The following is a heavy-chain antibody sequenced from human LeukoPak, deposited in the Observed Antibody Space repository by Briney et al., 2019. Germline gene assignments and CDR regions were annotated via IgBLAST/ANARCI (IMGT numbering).Heavy chain of an antibody. CDR1: GFTFSDYY. V-gene: IGHV4-30-4*08. CDR3: ARMGLGYCSNTTCRPVFDN. Sequence: LRLSCAASGFTFSDYYMSWIRQPPGKGLEWLGYIYYIGNTYYNPSLKSRLSISVDTSKNQFSLTVSSMTAADTAVYYCARMGLGYCSNTTCRPVFDNWGQGTLVTV. CDR2: IYYIGNT. D-gene: IGHD2-2*01. J-gene: IGHJ4*02.